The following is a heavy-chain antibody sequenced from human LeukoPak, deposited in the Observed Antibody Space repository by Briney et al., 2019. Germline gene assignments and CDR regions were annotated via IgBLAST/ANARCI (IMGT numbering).Heavy chain of an antibody. Sequence: GGSLRLSCVVSGFTVSTTYMGWVRQAPGKGLEWVSILYRGGATYYADSVKGRFSISRHDSSNTLFLQMNSLRPEDTAVYYCARGDYYDDCGYSDWGQGTLVTVSS. CDR3: ARGDYYDDCGYSD. J-gene: IGHJ4*02. V-gene: IGHV3-53*04. CDR2: LYRGGAT. D-gene: IGHD3-22*01. CDR1: GFTVSTTY.